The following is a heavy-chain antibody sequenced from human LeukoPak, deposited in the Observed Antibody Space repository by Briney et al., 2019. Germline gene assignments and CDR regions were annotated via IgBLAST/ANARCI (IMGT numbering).Heavy chain of an antibody. V-gene: IGHV1-2*02. D-gene: IGHD3-10*01. CDR1: GYTFTGYY. Sequence: ASVKVSCKASGYTFTGYYMHWVRQAPGQGLEWMGWINPNSGGTNYAQKFQGRVTMTRDTSISTAYMELSRLRSDDTAVYYCARGGLLWFGGPGYLDIWGQGTMVTVSS. J-gene: IGHJ3*02. CDR3: ARGGLLWFGGPGYLDI. CDR2: INPNSGGT.